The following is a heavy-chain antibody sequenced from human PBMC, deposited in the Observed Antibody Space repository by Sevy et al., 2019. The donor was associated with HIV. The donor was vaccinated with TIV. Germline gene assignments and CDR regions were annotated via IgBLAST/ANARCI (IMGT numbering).Heavy chain of an antibody. CDR1: GFSFNWYW. Sequence: GGSLRLSCEASGFSFNWYWMSWVRQTPEKGLEWVANINQGGSEKNYVDSVKGRFTISRDNAKNSLYLQMNSLRAEDTAVYYCARDLEFYDYGDYGPAFMPDYWGQGTLVTVSS. V-gene: IGHV3-7*01. D-gene: IGHD4-17*01. CDR3: ARDLEFYDYGDYGPAFMPDY. J-gene: IGHJ4*02. CDR2: INQGGSEK.